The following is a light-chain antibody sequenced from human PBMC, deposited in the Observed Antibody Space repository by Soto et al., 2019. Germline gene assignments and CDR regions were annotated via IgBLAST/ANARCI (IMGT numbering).Light chain of an antibody. J-gene: IGLJ2*01. CDR2: EVS. V-gene: IGLV2-14*01. CDR3: SSYATNNVVV. Sequence: QSVLTQPASVSGSPGQSITISCTGSSSDVGGYNYVSWYQQHPGKAPKLMIYEVSNRPSGVSNRFSGSKSGNTASLTISGLQAEDEAAYYCSSYATNNVVVFGGGTQLTVL. CDR1: SSDVGGYNY.